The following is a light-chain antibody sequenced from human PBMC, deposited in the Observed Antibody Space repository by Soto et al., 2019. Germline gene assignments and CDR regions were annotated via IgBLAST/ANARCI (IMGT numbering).Light chain of an antibody. V-gene: IGKV3-20*01. CDR1: QSLGSSY. CDR3: QHYGASPQT. Sequence: EIVLTQSPDTLSLSPGERATLSCRASQSLGSSYLAWYQHKSGLAPKLLVYGASRRATDIPDRFSGSGSGADFTLTITRLEPEDSAVYFCQHYGASPQTFGQGTKVDSK. J-gene: IGKJ1*01. CDR2: GAS.